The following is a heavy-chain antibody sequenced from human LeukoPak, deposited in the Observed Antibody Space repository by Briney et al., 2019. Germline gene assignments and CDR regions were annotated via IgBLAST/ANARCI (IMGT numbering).Heavy chain of an antibody. CDR1: GFTFRNYG. CDR2: IXFDXSIX. CDR3: ARLQGFHTSSYDTSGETLEY. D-gene: IGHD3-22*01. Sequence: GGSLRLSCAASGFTFRNYGXXXXXXXXXXXXXXXAXIXFDXSIXFYADSVKGXXXIXRDTSKNTLYLQMNSLRPDDTAVYYCARLQGFHTSSYDTSGETLEYWGQGTLVTVSS. V-gene: IGHV3-30*02. J-gene: IGHJ4*02.